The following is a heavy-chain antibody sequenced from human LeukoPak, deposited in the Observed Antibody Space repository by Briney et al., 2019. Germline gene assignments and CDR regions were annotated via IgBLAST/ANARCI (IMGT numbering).Heavy chain of an antibody. V-gene: IGHV3-53*01. J-gene: IGHJ4*02. CDR3: ARVRYDFWSGYLNY. D-gene: IGHD3-3*01. CDR1: GFIVSSNY. Sequence: PGGSLRLSCAASGFIVSSNYMSWVRQAPGKGLEWVSVIYSGGNTYYADSVKGRFTISRDNSKNTLYLQMNSLRVEDTAVYYCARVRYDFWSGYLNYWGQGTLVTVSS. CDR2: IYSGGNT.